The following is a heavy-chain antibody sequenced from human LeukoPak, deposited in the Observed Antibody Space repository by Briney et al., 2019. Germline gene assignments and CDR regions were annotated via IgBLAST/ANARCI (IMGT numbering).Heavy chain of an antibody. J-gene: IGHJ4*02. CDR1: GFTFSSYG. CDR3: VLDMGYSYGFGTPY. Sequence: GGSLRLSCAASGFTFSSYGMHWVRQAPGKGLEWVGFIRYDGSNKYYADSVKGRFTISRDNTKNTLYLQMNNQRAEDTALYCLVLDMGYSYGFGTPYWRQGTGDTVSS. V-gene: IGHV3-30*02. D-gene: IGHD5-18*01. CDR2: IRYDGSNK.